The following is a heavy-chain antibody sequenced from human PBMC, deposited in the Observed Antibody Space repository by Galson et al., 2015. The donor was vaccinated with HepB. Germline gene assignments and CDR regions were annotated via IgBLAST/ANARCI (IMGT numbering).Heavy chain of an antibody. D-gene: IGHD4-17*01. CDR1: GYTFTRYG. V-gene: IGHV1-18*01. CDR3: ARNLYSYGDYADDY. J-gene: IGHJ4*02. CDR2: LSTYNGKT. Sequence: SVKVSCKASGYTFTRYGISWVRQAPGQGLEWMGWLSTYNGKTNYAQGLQGRVTLTTDTSTSTAYMELRSLKSDDTAVYYCARNLYSYGDYADDYWGQGTLVTVSS.